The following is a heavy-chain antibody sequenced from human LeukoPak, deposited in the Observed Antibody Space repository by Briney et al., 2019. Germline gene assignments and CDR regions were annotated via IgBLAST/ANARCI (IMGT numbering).Heavy chain of an antibody. D-gene: IGHD3-22*01. V-gene: IGHV3-7*01. CDR2: IKQDGSEK. CDR3: ARDRYYYDSSGYYRTMYYFDY. CDR1: GFTFNSYF. J-gene: IGHJ4*02. Sequence: GGSLRLSCAASGFTFNSYFMSWVRQAPGKGLEWVANIKQDGSEKSYVDSVKGRFTISRDNAKNSLYLQMNSLRAEDTAVYYCARDRYYYDSSGYYRTMYYFDYWGQGTLATVSS.